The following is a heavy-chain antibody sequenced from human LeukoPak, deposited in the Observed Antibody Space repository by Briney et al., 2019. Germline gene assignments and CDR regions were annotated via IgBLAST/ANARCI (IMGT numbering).Heavy chain of an antibody. V-gene: IGHV1-18*01. CDR1: GYTFTNYG. Sequence: ASVRVSCKASGYTFTNYGIIWVRQAPGHGLEWMGWISAYDGNTQYAQKLQGRVTMTTGTSTRTAYMELRSLRSDDTAMYYCARALIASSEGWFDPWGQGTLVTVSS. J-gene: IGHJ5*02. CDR3: ARALIASSEGWFDP. CDR2: ISAYDGNT. D-gene: IGHD6-13*01.